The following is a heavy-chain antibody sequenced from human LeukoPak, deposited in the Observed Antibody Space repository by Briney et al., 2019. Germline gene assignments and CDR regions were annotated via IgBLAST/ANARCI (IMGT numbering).Heavy chain of an antibody. CDR1: GGSISSGNYY. CDR3: ARAYSSSWYNRRINWFDP. Sequence: PSQTLSLTCTVSGGSISSGNYYWSWIRQPAGKGLEWIGRIYTSGSTNYNPSLKSRVTISLDTSKNQFSLKLSSVTAADTAVYYCARAYSSSWYNRRINWFDPWGQGTLVTVSS. CDR2: IYTSGST. J-gene: IGHJ5*02. D-gene: IGHD6-13*01. V-gene: IGHV4-61*02.